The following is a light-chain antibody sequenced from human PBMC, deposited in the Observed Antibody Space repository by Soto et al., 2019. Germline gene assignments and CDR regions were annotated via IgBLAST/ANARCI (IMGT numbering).Light chain of an antibody. CDR3: QQANSFPFT. V-gene: IGKV1-12*01. CDR1: QTIGDR. CDR2: DAS. J-gene: IGKJ5*01. Sequence: MYQSPSPLSAYVGDRVTITCLASQTIGDRLNWYQEKPGKAPKVLVYDASNLESGVPSRFSGSGSGTDFTLTISSLQPEDFATYYCQQANSFPFTFGQGTLLAIK.